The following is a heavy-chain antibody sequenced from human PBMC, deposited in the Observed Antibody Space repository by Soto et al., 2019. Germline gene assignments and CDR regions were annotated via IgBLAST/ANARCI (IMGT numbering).Heavy chain of an antibody. CDR3: ARRNYDRRDPFDI. Sequence: ASVKVSCKASGYTFTSYGISWVRQAPGQGLEWMGWISAYNGNTTYAQKLQGRVTMTTDTPTSTAYMELRSLRSDDTAVYYCARRNYDRRDPFDIWGQGTMVTVSS. D-gene: IGHD3-22*01. CDR1: GYTFTSYG. CDR2: ISAYNGNT. V-gene: IGHV1-18*04. J-gene: IGHJ3*02.